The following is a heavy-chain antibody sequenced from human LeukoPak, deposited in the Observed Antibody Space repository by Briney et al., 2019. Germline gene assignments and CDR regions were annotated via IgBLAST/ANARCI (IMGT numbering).Heavy chain of an antibody. CDR1: GYTFTDYY. Sequence: ASVKVSCRASGYTFTDYYMHWVRQATGQGLEWMGWMNPNSGNTGYAQKFQGRVTMTRNTSISTAYMELSSLRSEDTAVYYCARVGPKYYYGSGSYPFWGQGTLVTVSS. CDR2: MNPNSGNT. D-gene: IGHD3-10*01. V-gene: IGHV1-8*02. CDR3: ARVGPKYYYGSGSYPF. J-gene: IGHJ4*02.